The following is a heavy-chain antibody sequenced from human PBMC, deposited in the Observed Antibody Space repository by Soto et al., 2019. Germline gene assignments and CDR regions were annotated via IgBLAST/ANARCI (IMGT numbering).Heavy chain of an antibody. J-gene: IGHJ4*02. Sequence: QVQLVQSGAEEKKPGASVKVSCKASGYTFTSYAMHWVRQAPGQRLEWMGWINAGNGNTKYSQKFQGRVTITRDTSASTAYMELSSLRSEDTAVYYCARNYDSSGYYYFDYWAREPWSPSPQ. V-gene: IGHV1-3*05. D-gene: IGHD3-22*01. CDR2: INAGNGNT. CDR3: ARNYDSSGYYYFDY. CDR1: GYTFTSYA.